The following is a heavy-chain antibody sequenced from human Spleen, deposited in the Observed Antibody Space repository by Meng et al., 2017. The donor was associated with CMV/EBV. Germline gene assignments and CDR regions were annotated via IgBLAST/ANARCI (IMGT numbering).Heavy chain of an antibody. CDR2: INHSGST. CDR1: GGSFSGYY. Sequence: LPCAVYGGSFSGYYWGWIRQPPGKGLEWIGEINHSGSTNYNPSLKSRVTISVDTSKNQFSLKLSSVTAADTAVYYCARPERGGYVNYWGQGTLVTVSS. V-gene: IGHV4-34*01. CDR3: ARPERGGYVNY. D-gene: IGHD1-1*01. J-gene: IGHJ4*02.